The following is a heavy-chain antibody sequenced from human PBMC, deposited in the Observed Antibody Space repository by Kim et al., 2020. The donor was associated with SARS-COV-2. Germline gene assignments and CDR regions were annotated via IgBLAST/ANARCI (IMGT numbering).Heavy chain of an antibody. Sequence: SETLSLTCTVSGGSISSNTYYWGWIRQPPGKGLEWIGSIYYGGSTYYNPSLKSRVTISVDTSKNQFSLMLTSVTAADTAVYYCAGHIVGATWLFDYWGQG. D-gene: IGHD1-26*01. CDR2: IYYGGST. CDR3: AGHIVGATWLFDY. V-gene: IGHV4-39*01. CDR1: GGSISSNTYY. J-gene: IGHJ4*02.